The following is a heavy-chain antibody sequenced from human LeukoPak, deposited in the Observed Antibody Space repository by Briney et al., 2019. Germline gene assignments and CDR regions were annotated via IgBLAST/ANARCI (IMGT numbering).Heavy chain of an antibody. D-gene: IGHD1-26*01. CDR3: AKSIVGAIAFDY. CDR2: ISGSGGRT. V-gene: IGHV3-23*01. J-gene: IGHJ4*02. CDR1: GFTFSKYW. Sequence: PGGSLRLSCAASGFTFSKYWMHWVRQAPGKGLEWGSAISGSGGRTSYADSVKGRFTISRDNSKNTLYLQMNSLRAEDTGVYYCAKSIVGAIAFDYWGQGTLVTVSS.